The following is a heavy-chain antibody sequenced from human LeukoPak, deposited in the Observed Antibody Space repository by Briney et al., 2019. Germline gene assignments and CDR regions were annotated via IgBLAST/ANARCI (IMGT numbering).Heavy chain of an antibody. CDR1: GFTFSSYS. CDR2: ISGNSNYI. D-gene: IGHD6-6*01. Sequence: KSGGSLRLSCAASGFTFSSYSMNWVRQAPGKGLEWVSSISGNSNYIYYADSVRGRFTISRDSAKNSLYLQMNSLRAEDTAVYYCARDVAGTSSWRVDYWGQGTLVTVSS. J-gene: IGHJ4*02. V-gene: IGHV3-21*01. CDR3: ARDVAGTSSWRVDY.